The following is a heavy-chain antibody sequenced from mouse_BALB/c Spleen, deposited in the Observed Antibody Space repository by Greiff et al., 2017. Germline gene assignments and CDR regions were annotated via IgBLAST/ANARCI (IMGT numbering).Heavy chain of an antibody. CDR3: ARDYGYDEGYFDV. CDR1: GFTFSSYG. J-gene: IGHJ1*01. CDR2: ISSVGSYT. Sequence: EVKLVESGGGLVKPGGSLKLSCAASGFTFSSYGLSLVRPTPDKRLEWVATISSVGSYTYYPDSVKGRFTISRDNAKKTLYLQMSSLKSEDTAMYYCARDYGYDEGYFDVWGAGTTVTVSS. V-gene: IGHV5-6*03. D-gene: IGHD2-2*01.